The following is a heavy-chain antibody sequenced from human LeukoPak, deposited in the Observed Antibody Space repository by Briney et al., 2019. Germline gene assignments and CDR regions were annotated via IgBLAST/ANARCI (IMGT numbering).Heavy chain of an antibody. Sequence: SETLSLTCTVSGGSISSYYWSWIRQPPGKGLEWIGYIYYSGSTNYNPSLKSRVTISVDTSKNQFSLKLSSVTAADTAVHYCARDYWGSSWYGGAFDIWGQGTMVTVSS. CDR3: ARDYWGSSWYGGAFDI. V-gene: IGHV4-59*01. CDR1: GGSISSYY. D-gene: IGHD6-13*01. CDR2: IYYSGST. J-gene: IGHJ3*02.